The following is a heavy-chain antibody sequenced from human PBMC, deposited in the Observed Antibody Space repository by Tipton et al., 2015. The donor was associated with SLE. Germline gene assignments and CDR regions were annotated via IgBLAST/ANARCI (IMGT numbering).Heavy chain of an antibody. V-gene: IGHV4-38-2*02. Sequence: TLSLTCTVSGYSISSDYYCGWIRQPPGKGLEWIGSIYHSGCTYYNPSLKSRVTISVDTSKNHFSLKLSSVTAADTAVYYCARAVRYESSRGYFDAWGPGSLVSVSS. CDR3: ARAVRYESSRGYFDA. CDR1: GYSISSDYY. CDR2: IYHSGCT. J-gene: IGHJ4*02. D-gene: IGHD3-10*01.